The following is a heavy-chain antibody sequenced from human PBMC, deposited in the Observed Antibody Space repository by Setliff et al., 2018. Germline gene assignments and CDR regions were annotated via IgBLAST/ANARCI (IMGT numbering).Heavy chain of an antibody. CDR1: GGSINNYY. CDR3: ARDRSAYNYGLDV. J-gene: IGHJ6*02. V-gene: IGHV4-59*01. CDR2: VYYTGTT. Sequence: SETLSLTCTVSGGSINNYYWSWIRQAPGKGLEWVGYVYYTGTTNYSPSLKGRVIISVDASKNRLSLQLNSVTPADTAVYYCARDRSAYNYGLDVWSQGTTVTVSS.